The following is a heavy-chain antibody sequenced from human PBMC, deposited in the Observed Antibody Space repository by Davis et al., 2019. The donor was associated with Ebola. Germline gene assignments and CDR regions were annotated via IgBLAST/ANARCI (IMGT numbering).Heavy chain of an antibody. CDR3: ARVPGLDHFDY. V-gene: IGHV3-33*01. CDR2: IWYDGSGK. J-gene: IGHJ4*02. CDR1: GFTFSNYG. Sequence: PGGSLRLSCAASGFTFSNYGMHWVRQAPGKGLEWVASIWYDGSGKYYTDSVKGRFTISRDNSKNTLYLQMNSLRAEDTAVYYCARVPGLDHFDYWGQGTLVTVSS. D-gene: IGHD3-9*01.